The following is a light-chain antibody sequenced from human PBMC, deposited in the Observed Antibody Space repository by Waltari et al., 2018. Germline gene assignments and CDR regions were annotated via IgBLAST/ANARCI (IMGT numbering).Light chain of an antibody. J-gene: IGLJ2*01. CDR1: IGGIASNY. Sequence: NFLLTQPHSVSESPGQTVTISCTGSIGGIASNYLQWYQQRPGSAPTTVIYEDNQRPSGVPDRFSGSIDSSSNSASLTISGLKTEDEADYYCQSYDSSNRVFGGGTKLTVL. CDR3: QSYDSSNRV. CDR2: EDN. V-gene: IGLV6-57*02.